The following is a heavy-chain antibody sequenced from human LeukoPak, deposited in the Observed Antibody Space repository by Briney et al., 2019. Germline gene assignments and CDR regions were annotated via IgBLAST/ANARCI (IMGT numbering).Heavy chain of an antibody. CDR2: IIPIFGTA. Sequence: EASVKVSCKASGGTFSSYAISWVRQAPGQGLEWMGGIIPIFGTANYALKFQGRVTITADESTSTAYMELSSLRSEDTAVYYCARDLSSGRFWFDPWGQGTLVAVSS. V-gene: IGHV1-69*01. J-gene: IGHJ5*02. CDR3: ARDLSSGRFWFDP. CDR1: GGTFSSYA. D-gene: IGHD3-16*01.